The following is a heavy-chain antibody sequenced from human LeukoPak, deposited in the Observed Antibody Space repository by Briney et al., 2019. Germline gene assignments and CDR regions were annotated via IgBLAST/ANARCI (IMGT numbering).Heavy chain of an antibody. CDR1: GGSISSYY. J-gene: IGHJ4*02. Sequence: SETLSLTCTVSGGSISSYYWSWIRQPPGKGLEWIGYIYYSGSTNYNPSLKSRVTISVDTSKNQFSLKLSSVTAADTAVYYCAGVGDIVATIWGQGTLVTVSS. V-gene: IGHV4-59*01. CDR2: IYYSGST. CDR3: AGVGDIVATI. D-gene: IGHD5-12*01.